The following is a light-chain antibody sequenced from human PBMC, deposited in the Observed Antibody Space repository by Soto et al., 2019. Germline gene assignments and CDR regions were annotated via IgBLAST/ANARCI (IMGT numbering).Light chain of an antibody. Sequence: EIVLTQSPGTLSLSPVEIATLSCRASQSVSNNYLAWHQQKPGQAPRLLIYAASRRATGIPDRFSGSGSGTDFTLTISRLEPEDFAVYYCQQYGSSGTFGQGTKGDIK. J-gene: IGKJ1*01. CDR2: AAS. CDR1: QSVSNNY. CDR3: QQYGSSGT. V-gene: IGKV3-20*01.